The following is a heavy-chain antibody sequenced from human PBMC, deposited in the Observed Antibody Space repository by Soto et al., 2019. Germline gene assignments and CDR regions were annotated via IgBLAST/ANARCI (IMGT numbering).Heavy chain of an antibody. CDR2: IFHSGNT. Sequence: SETLSRTCAFSCGSIISSNWWTWVRQTPEKGLEWIGEIFHSGNTNYNPPLKSRVAISVDKSNSRFSLKLSSVTAADTAVYYCAGGPGSYSTSYYFDFWGQATLVTVSS. V-gene: IGHV4-4*02. J-gene: IGHJ4*02. CDR3: AGGPGSYSTSYYFDF. D-gene: IGHD1-26*01. CDR1: CGSIISSNW.